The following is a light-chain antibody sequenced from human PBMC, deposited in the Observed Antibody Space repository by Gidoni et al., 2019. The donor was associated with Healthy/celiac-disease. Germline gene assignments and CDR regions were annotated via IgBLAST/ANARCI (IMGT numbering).Light chain of an antibody. CDR3: QQSYSTPPT. V-gene: IGKV1-39*01. CDR1: QRISSY. Sequence: DIQMTQSPSSLSASVGDSVTITCRASQRISSYLNWYQQKPGKAPKLLIYAASSLQSGVPSRFSGSGSGTDFTLTISSLQPEDFATYYCQQSYSTPPTFGQXTKVEIK. J-gene: IGKJ1*01. CDR2: AAS.